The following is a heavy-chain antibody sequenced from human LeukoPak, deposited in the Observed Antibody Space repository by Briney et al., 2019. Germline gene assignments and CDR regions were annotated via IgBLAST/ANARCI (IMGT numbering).Heavy chain of an antibody. V-gene: IGHV1-2*02. Sequence: GASVKVSCKASGYTFTGYYMHWVRQAPGQGLEWMGWINPNSGGTNYAQKFQGRVTMTRDTSINTAYMELSRLRSDDTAVYYCARARKGVRGVMTGVSEDAFDIWGQGTMVTVSS. D-gene: IGHD3-10*01. J-gene: IGHJ3*02. CDR3: ARARKGVRGVMTGVSEDAFDI. CDR2: INPNSGGT. CDR1: GYTFTGYY.